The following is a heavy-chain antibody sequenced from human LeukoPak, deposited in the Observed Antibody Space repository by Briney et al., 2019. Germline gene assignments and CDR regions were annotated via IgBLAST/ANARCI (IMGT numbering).Heavy chain of an antibody. J-gene: IGHJ4*02. V-gene: IGHV1-2*02. CDR3: ARHYSYAYGYLDY. CDR1: GYTFTGYY. D-gene: IGHD5-18*01. CDR2: INPNSGGT. Sequence: GASVKVSCKASGYTFTGYYMHWVRQAPGQGFEWMGWINPNSGGTNYAQKFQGRVTMTRDTSISTAYMELNSLRSDDTAVYYCARHYSYAYGYLDYWGQGTLVTVSS.